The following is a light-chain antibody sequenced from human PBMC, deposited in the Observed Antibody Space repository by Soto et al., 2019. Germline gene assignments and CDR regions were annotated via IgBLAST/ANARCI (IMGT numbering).Light chain of an antibody. V-gene: IGKV3-15*01. CDR3: QQYHRWPKT. Sequence: EIVLTQSPATLSVSPGERVTLSYRASESIASDLAWYQQKFGQAPSLLIYGVSTRATAIPARFSGSGSGTDFTLTISSLQPEDFAVYFCQQYHRWPKTFGQGTKVEVK. CDR1: ESIASD. J-gene: IGKJ1*01. CDR2: GVS.